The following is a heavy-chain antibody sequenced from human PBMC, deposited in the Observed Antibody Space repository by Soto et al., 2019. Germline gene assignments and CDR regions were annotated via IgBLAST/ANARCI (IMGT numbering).Heavy chain of an antibody. Sequence: GGSLRLSCAASGFTFSSCWMSWVRQAPGKGLEWVANITQDGSEKYYVDSVKGRFTISRDNAKNSLYLQMNSLRAEDTAVYYCARDGGVEQWLVPGTLYYYYYGMDVWGQGTTVTVSS. CDR3: ARDGGVEQWLVPGTLYYYYYGMDV. J-gene: IGHJ6*02. V-gene: IGHV3-7*01. CDR1: GFTFSSCW. D-gene: IGHD6-19*01. CDR2: ITQDGSEK.